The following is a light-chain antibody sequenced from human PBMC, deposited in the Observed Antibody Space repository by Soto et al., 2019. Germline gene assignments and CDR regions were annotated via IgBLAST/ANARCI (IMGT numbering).Light chain of an antibody. CDR3: QQYGSSRT. Sequence: EIVLTQSPGTLSLSPGESATLSCRASQSVSNNYLAWYQQRPGQAARLLIYGASNRATGIPDWFSGSGSGTDFTLTSSRLEAEDFAVYYSQQYGSSRTFGQGTKVDIK. V-gene: IGKV3-20*01. J-gene: IGKJ1*01. CDR2: GAS. CDR1: QSVSNNY.